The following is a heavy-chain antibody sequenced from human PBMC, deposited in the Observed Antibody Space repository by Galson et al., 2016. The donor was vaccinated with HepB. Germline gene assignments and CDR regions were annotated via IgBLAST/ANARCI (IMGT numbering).Heavy chain of an antibody. CDR1: GFAFSGSA. CDR3: ARDKSFYYYGMDV. CDR2: ISYHGSDK. Sequence: SLRHSCAASGFAFSGSAMHWVRQAPGKGLEWVTAISYHGSDKYYADSVKGRVTISRDNSNNTLYLQMTSLSPEDTAVYYCARDKSFYYYGMDVWGQGTTVTVSS. J-gene: IGHJ6*02. V-gene: IGHV3-30-3*01.